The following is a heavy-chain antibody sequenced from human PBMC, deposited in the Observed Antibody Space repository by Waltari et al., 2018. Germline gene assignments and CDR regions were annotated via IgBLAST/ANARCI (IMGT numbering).Heavy chain of an antibody. Sequence: QLQLQESGPGLVKPSETLSLPCTVSGGSISRRSAYWGGIRTPPGKGLAWIGSIYYSGGTYYNPSLKSRVTISVDTSKNQFSLKLSSVTAADTAVYYCARDCGIHYYDSSCYLYGMDVWGQGTTVTVSS. J-gene: IGHJ6*02. CDR1: GGSISRRSAY. V-gene: IGHV4-39*07. D-gene: IGHD3-22*01. CDR2: IYYSGGT. CDR3: ARDCGIHYYDSSCYLYGMDV.